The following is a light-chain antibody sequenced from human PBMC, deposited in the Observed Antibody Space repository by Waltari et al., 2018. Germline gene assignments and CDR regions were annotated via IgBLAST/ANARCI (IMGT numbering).Light chain of an antibody. CDR1: KLGHTY. V-gene: IGLV3-1*01. CDR2: QDN. J-gene: IGLJ1*01. CDR3: QAWDSSAVV. Sequence: SYELTQPPSVSVSPGQPASITCSGDKLGHTYAFWYQQRPGQSPVLVIYQDNKRPSGIPERFSGSNSGNTATLTISGTQTMDEADYYCQAWDSSAVVFGTGTKVTVL.